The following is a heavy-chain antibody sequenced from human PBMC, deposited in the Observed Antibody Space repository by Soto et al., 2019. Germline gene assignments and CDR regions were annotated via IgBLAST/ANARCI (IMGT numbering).Heavy chain of an antibody. V-gene: IGHV1-69*12. CDR1: GGTFSSYA. CDR3: AGATVAGISRQGWFDP. J-gene: IGHJ5*02. Sequence: QVQLVQSGAEVKKPGSSVKVSCKASGGTFSSYAISWVRQAPGQGLEWMGGIIPIFGTANYAQKFQGRVTITADESTSTAYMELSSLISEDTAVYYCAGATVAGISRQGWFDPGGQGTLVTVSS. D-gene: IGHD6-19*01. CDR2: IIPIFGTA.